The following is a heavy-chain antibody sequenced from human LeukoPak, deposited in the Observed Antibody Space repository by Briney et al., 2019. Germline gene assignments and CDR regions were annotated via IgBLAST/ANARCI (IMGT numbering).Heavy chain of an antibody. Sequence: SETLSLTCTVSGGSISSSSYYWGWIRQPPGKGLECIGSIYYSGSTYYNPSLKSRVTISVDTSKNQFSLKLSSVTAADTAVYYCATTPSLNTAMVNVDYWGQGTLVTVSS. CDR1: GGSISSSSYY. D-gene: IGHD5-18*01. CDR3: ATTPSLNTAMVNVDY. V-gene: IGHV4-39*01. J-gene: IGHJ4*02. CDR2: IYYSGST.